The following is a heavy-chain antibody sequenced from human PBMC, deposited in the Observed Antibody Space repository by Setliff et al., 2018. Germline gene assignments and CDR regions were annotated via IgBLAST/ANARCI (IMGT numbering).Heavy chain of an antibody. CDR3: AKGGGRYHSDS. D-gene: IGHD1-1*01. Sequence: ASETLSLTCTVSGDSISSRRNYWGWFRQPAGKELEWIGQIYTSWSTNYNPSLKSRVTISLDASKNQFSLSLTSVTAADTAVYYCAKGGGRYHSDSWGQGILVTVSS. CDR1: GDSISSRRNY. J-gene: IGHJ4*02. CDR2: IYTSWST. V-gene: IGHV4-61*09.